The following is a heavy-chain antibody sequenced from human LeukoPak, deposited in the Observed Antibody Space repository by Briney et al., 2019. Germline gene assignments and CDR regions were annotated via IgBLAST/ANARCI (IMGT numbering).Heavy chain of an antibody. CDR3: ARWSKYYDFWCGYYNPGYYYYGMDV. CDR2: INHSGST. V-gene: IGHV4-34*01. Sequence: SETLSLTCAVYGGSFSGYYWSWIRQPPGKGLEWIGEINHSGSTNYNPSLKSRVTISVDTSKNQLSLKLSSVTAADTAVYYCARWSKYYDFWCGYYNPGYYYYGMDVWGQGTTVTVSS. D-gene: IGHD3-3*01. CDR1: GGSFSGYY. J-gene: IGHJ6*02.